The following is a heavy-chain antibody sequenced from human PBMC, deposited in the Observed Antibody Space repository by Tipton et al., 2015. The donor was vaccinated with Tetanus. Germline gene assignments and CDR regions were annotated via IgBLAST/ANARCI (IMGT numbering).Heavy chain of an antibody. Sequence: SLRLSCAGSGFSFSNFGMNWVRQAPGKGLECVSGISGSGGSTYYAYSVKGRFTISRDNSKNTLYLQMNSLRAEDTAVYYCAKKYCSGGSCYSIDYWGQGTLVTVSS. CDR3: AKKYCSGGSCYSIDY. CDR2: ISGSGGST. CDR1: GFSFSNFG. D-gene: IGHD2-15*01. V-gene: IGHV3-23*01. J-gene: IGHJ4*02.